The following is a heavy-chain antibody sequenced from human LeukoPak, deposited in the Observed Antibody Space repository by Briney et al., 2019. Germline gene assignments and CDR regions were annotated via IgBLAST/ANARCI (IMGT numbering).Heavy chain of an antibody. CDR1: GGSFSGYY. CDR2: INHSGST. D-gene: IGHD3-10*01. Sequence: SETLSLTCAVYGGSFSGYYWSWIRQPPGKGLEWIGEINHSGSTNYNPSLKSRVTISVDTSKNQFSLKLSPVTAADTAVYYCARRVVRGVIGADYWGQGTLVTVSS. V-gene: IGHV4-34*01. CDR3: ARRVVRGVIGADY. J-gene: IGHJ4*02.